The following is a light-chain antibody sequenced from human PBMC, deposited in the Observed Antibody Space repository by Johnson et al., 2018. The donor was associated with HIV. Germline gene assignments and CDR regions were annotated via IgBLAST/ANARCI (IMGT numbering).Light chain of an antibody. CDR3: GTWDSSLSLFV. CDR2: EDY. CDR1: SSNIENYF. J-gene: IGLJ1*01. V-gene: IGLV1-51*02. Sequence: QSVLTQPPSVSAAPGQRVNISCSGHSSNIENYFVSWYQQLPGAAPRLLIYEDYKRPSGIPDRFSGSKSGASATLGITGLQTGGEAVYYCGTWDSSLSLFVFGTGTKVTVL.